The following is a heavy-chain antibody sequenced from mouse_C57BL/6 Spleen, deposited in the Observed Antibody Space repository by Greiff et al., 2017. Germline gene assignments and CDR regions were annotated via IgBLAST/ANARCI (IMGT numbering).Heavy chain of an antibody. Sequence: VKLEESGPGLVQPSQSLSITCTVSGFSLTSYGVHWVRQSPGKGLEWLGVIWRGGSTDYNAAFMSRLSITKDNSKSQVFFKMNSLQADDTAIYXCAKYDASYAMDYWGQGTSVTVSS. CDR1: GFSLTSYG. CDR3: AKYDASYAMDY. CDR2: IWRGGST. J-gene: IGHJ4*01. V-gene: IGHV2-5*01. D-gene: IGHD2-3*01.